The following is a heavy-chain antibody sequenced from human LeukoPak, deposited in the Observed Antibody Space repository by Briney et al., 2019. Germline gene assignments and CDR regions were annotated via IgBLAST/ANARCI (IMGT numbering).Heavy chain of an antibody. Sequence: SETLSLTCAVSGGSISSYYWSWIRQPPGKGLEWIGYIYYSGSTNYNPSLKSRVTISVDTSKNQFSLKLSSVTAADTAVYYCARGTVLGYNWFDPWGQGTLVTVSS. CDR1: GGSISSYY. J-gene: IGHJ5*02. V-gene: IGHV4-59*01. CDR3: ARGTVLGYNWFDP. D-gene: IGHD3-16*01. CDR2: IYYSGST.